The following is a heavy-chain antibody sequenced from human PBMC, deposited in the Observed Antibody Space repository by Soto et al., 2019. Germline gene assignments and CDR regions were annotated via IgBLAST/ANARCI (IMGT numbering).Heavy chain of an antibody. CDR2: IYYSGST. CDR1: GGSISSGDYY. CDR3: ARAGIALVPAAAGYGIDV. D-gene: IGHD2-2*01. V-gene: IGHV4-30-4*01. J-gene: IGHJ6*01. Sequence: SETLSLTCTVSGGSISSGDYYWSWIRQPPGKGLEWIGYIYYSGSTYYNPSLKSRVTISVDTSKNQFSLKLSYVTAADTAVYYCARAGIALVPAAAGYGIDVSGQGTPVSVNS.